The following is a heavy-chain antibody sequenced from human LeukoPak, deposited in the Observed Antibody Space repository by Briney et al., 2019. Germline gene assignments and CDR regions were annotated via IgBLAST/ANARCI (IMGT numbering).Heavy chain of an antibody. V-gene: IGHV4-61*01. CDR3: ARTRRGLYPAAFDI. J-gene: IGHJ3*02. CDR1: GGSVSSGSYY. D-gene: IGHD2-8*01. CDR2: IHYSGSA. Sequence: SETLSLTCTVSGGSVSSGSYYWSWIRQPPGRGLEGIAYIHYSGSAAYNPSLKSRVTISRDMSTNQFSLKMTSVTAADTAVYYCARTRRGLYPAAFDIWGQGTMVTVSS.